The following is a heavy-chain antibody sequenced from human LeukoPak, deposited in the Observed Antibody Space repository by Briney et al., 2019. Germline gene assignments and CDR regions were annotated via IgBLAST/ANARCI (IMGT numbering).Heavy chain of an antibody. D-gene: IGHD4-11*01. CDR3: ARRPYDYSKGFDY. V-gene: IGHV4-39*01. Sequence: SETLSLTCTVSGGSISSSSYYWGWIRQPPGKGLEWIGSIYYSGSTYYNPPLKSRVTISVDTSRNQFSLKLSSVTAADTAVYYCARRPYDYSKGFDYWGQGTLVTVSS. J-gene: IGHJ4*02. CDR1: GGSISSSSYY. CDR2: IYYSGST.